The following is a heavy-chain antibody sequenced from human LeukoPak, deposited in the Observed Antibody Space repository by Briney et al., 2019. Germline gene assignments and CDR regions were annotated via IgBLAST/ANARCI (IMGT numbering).Heavy chain of an antibody. CDR1: GFTLSSKG. Sequence: GGSLRLSCAASGFTLSSKGMSWVRQAPGKGLEWVSAISGSGDSTYYADSVKGRFTISRDNSKNTLYLQMNSLRAEDTAIYYCAKDSPVMTRWGQGTLVTVSS. V-gene: IGHV3-23*01. D-gene: IGHD2-21*01. CDR2: ISGSGDST. CDR3: AKDSPVMTR. J-gene: IGHJ4*02.